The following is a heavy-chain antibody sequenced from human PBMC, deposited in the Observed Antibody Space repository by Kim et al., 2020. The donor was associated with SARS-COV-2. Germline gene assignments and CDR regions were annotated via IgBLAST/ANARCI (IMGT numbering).Heavy chain of an antibody. CDR3: AEMDIMDGFIYFYYY. CDR2: ISGGEVNK. J-gene: IGHJ6*01. D-gene: IGHD2-2*03. Sequence: GGSLRLSCVASGFTFGTYAKSWVRQAPGKGLERVSVISGGEVNKFYDDSVRGWLITSRENSNNMLYLLMHSLRNDAKALYYCAEMDIMDGFIYFYYY. V-gene: IGHV3-23*01. CDR1: GFTFGTYA.